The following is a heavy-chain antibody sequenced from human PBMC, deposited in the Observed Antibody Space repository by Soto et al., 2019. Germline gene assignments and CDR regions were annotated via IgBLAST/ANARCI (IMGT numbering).Heavy chain of an antibody. CDR3: AHRATPTYFYGSGRYHNWFDP. Sequence: QITLKESGPTLVKPTQTLTLTCTFSGFSLSTSGVGVGWIRQPPGKALEWLALIYWDDDKRYRPSLKSRLTITKDTSKNQVVITMTTMDPVDTATYYCAHRATPTYFYGSGRYHNWFDPWGQGTLVTVSS. CDR1: GFSLSTSGVG. CDR2: IYWDDDK. D-gene: IGHD3-10*01. V-gene: IGHV2-5*02. J-gene: IGHJ5*02.